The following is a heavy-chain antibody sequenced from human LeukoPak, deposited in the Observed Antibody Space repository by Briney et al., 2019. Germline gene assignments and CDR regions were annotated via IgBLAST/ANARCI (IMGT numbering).Heavy chain of an antibody. CDR3: ARGYDYCDY. V-gene: IGHV4-34*01. D-gene: IGHD5-12*01. Sequence: SETLSLTCVVYGGSFSGYYWSWIRQPPGKGLEWIGEINHSGSTNYNPSLKSRVTISVDTSKNQFSLKLSSVTAADTAVYYCARGYDYCDYWGQGTLVTVSS. CDR2: INHSGST. CDR1: GGSFSGYY. J-gene: IGHJ4*02.